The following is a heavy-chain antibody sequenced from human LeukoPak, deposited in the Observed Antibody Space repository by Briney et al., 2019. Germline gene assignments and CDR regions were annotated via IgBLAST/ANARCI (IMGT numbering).Heavy chain of an antibody. CDR1: GFTVSSNY. CDR3: AGLPAYYYDTSGFYFDY. D-gene: IGHD3-22*01. V-gene: IGHV3-66*04. CDR2: IYSGGSR. J-gene: IGHJ4*02. Sequence: GGSLRLSCAASGFTVSSNYMSWVRQAPGKGLEWVSVIYSGGSRYYAGSVKGRFTISRDNSKNTLYLQMNSLRAADTAVYYCAGLPAYYYDTSGFYFDYWGQGTLVTVSS.